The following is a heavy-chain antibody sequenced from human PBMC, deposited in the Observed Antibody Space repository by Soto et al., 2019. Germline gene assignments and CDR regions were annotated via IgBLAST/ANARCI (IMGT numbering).Heavy chain of an antibody. Sequence: QVQLQESGPGLVKPSQTLSLTCTVSGGSISSGGYYWSWIRQHPGKGLEWIGYIYYSGSTYYNPSLKSRVTISVDTSKNQFSLKLSSVTAADTAVYYCARAYGSGSYYMDKNHYYGMDVWGQGTTVTVSS. D-gene: IGHD3-10*01. CDR1: GGSISSGGYY. V-gene: IGHV4-31*03. J-gene: IGHJ6*02. CDR2: IYYSGST. CDR3: ARAYGSGSYYMDKNHYYGMDV.